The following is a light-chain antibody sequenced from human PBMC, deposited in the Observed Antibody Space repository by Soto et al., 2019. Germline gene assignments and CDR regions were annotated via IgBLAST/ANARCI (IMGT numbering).Light chain of an antibody. CDR3: CTYAGSTYV. V-gene: IGLV2-11*01. CDR2: DVS. J-gene: IGLJ1*01. Sequence: QSALTQPRSVSGSPGQSVAISCTGTSSDVGGYDYVSWFQQHPGKAPKLMIYDVSKRPSGVPDRFSGSKSGNTASLPIAGLQAEDEADYYCCTYAGSTYVFGTGTKLTVL. CDR1: SSDVGGYDY.